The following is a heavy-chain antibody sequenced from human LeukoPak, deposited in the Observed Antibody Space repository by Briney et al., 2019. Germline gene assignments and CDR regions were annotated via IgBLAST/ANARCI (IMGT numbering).Heavy chain of an antibody. V-gene: IGHV3-53*01. Sequence: GGSLRLSCAASGFTFSSYAMSWVRQAPGKGLEWVSVIYSGGSTYYADSVKGRFTISRDNSKNTLYLQMNSLRAEDTAVYYCARVKSDYGDPYYYYYYMDVWGKGTTVTVSS. CDR1: GFTFSSYA. J-gene: IGHJ6*03. CDR3: ARVKSDYGDPYYYYYYMDV. CDR2: IYSGGST. D-gene: IGHD4-17*01.